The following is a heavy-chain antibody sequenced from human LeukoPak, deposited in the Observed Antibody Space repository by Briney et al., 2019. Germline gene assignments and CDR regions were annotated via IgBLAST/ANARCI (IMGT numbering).Heavy chain of an antibody. D-gene: IGHD3-22*01. V-gene: IGHV1-69*05. CDR3: ARESDSSGYHDY. J-gene: IGHJ4*02. CDR1: GGTFSSYA. CDR2: XXXXFGTA. Sequence: SVKXSCKASGGTFSSYAIXXXXXXPGQGXXXMGGXXXXFGTANYAXXXXXXXTIXTXXSTSTAYMELGSLRSEDTAVYYCARESDSSGYHDYWGQGTLVTVSS.